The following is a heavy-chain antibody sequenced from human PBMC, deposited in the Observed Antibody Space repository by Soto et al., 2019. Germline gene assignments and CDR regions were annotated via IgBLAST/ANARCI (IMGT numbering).Heavy chain of an antibody. Sequence: PGGSLRLSCAVSGITFRSHALRWVRQAPGKGLEWVSGISGSGADTHYADSVKGRFTISRDNSKNTLSLQMSSLRAEDTAVYYYALVQYSSGWCGRYDYRGRGTLVTGSS. D-gene: IGHD6-13*01. CDR1: GITFRSHA. J-gene: IGHJ4*02. V-gene: IGHV3-23*01. CDR3: ALVQYSSGWCGRYDY. CDR2: ISGSGADT.